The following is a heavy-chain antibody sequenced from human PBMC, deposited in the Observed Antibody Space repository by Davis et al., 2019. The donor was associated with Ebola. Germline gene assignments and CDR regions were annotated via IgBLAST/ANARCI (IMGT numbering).Heavy chain of an antibody. Sequence: GESLKISCAASGFTFSSYGMHWVRQAPGKGLEWVSSISSSSSYIYYADSVKGRFTISRDNAKNSLYLQMNSLRAEDTAVYYCARGAWYYDILTGIYYFDYWGQGTLVTVSS. D-gene: IGHD3-9*01. CDR1: GFTFSSYG. V-gene: IGHV3-21*01. CDR2: ISSSSSYI. CDR3: ARGAWYYDILTGIYYFDY. J-gene: IGHJ4*02.